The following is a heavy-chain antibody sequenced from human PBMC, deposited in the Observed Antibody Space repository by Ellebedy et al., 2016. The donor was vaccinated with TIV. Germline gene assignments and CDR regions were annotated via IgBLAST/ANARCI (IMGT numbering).Heavy chain of an antibody. CDR1: GFTFSSYA. CDR2: ISGSGGST. J-gene: IGHJ6*02. V-gene: IGHV3-23*01. CDR3: AKNSNGMDV. Sequence: GGSLRLXXAASGFTFSSYAMSWVRQAPGKGLEWVSAISGSGGSTYYADSVKGRFTISRDNSQNTLYLQMNSLRAEDTAVYYCAKNSNGMDVWGQGTTVTVSS.